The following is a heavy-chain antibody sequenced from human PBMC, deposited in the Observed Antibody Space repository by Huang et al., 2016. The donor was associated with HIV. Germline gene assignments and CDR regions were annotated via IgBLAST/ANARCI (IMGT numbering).Heavy chain of an antibody. V-gene: IGHV3-74*01. CDR2: MNSDGSST. D-gene: IGHD3-22*01. Sequence: EVQLVESGGGLVQPGGSLRLSCAASGFSISSYWMHWVGQAPGKGLVWVSGMNSDGSSTSYADSVKGRFTISRDNAKNTLYLQMNSLRAEDTAVYYCARDPRIQSWLNFFDYWGQGTLVSVSS. CDR1: GFSISSYW. CDR3: ARDPRIQSWLNFFDY. J-gene: IGHJ4*02.